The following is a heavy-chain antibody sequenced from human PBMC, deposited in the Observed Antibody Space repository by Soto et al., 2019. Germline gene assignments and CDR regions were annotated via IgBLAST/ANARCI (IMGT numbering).Heavy chain of an antibody. CDR2: INHGGST. D-gene: IGHD5-12*01. CDR3: ARTDIVTTNWFDP. J-gene: IGHJ5*02. V-gene: IGHV4-34*01. CDR1: GESFIGYY. Sequence: QVHLQQWGAGLLKPSETLSLTCAVYGESFIGYYWTWIRQSPGKGLEWIGEINHGGSTNYHPSLKSRVTISIATSKNQFSLKLTSVTAADTSVYYCARTDIVTTNWFDPWGQGTLVTVSS.